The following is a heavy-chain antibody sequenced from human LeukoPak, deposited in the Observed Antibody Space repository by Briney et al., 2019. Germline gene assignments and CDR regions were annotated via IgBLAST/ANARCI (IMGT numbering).Heavy chain of an antibody. CDR1: GFTFSSYG. V-gene: IGHV3-48*01. J-gene: IGHJ6*03. CDR2: ISSGSSTI. Sequence: GGSLRLSCAASGFTFSSYGMHWVRQAPGKGLEWVSFISSGSSTIDYADSVKGRLTISRDNSKNSVFLQMISLRAEDTAVYYCARVYRNEEDFWTPNNYMDVWGKGTTVTVSS. D-gene: IGHD3/OR15-3a*01. CDR3: ARVYRNEEDFWTPNNYMDV.